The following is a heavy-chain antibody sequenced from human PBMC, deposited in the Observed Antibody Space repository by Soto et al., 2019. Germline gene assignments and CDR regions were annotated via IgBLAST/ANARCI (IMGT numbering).Heavy chain of an antibody. D-gene: IGHD6-19*01. CDR2: INAGNGNT. CDR1: GYTFTSYA. J-gene: IGHJ4*01. V-gene: IGHV1-3*01. Sequence: GASVKVSCKASGYTFTSYAMHWVRQAPGQRLEWMGWINAGNGNTKYSQKFQGRVTITRDTSASTAYMELSSLRSEDTAVYYCARDQSGIGWSQFDYSGQGTLITVSS. CDR3: ARDQSGIGWSQFDY.